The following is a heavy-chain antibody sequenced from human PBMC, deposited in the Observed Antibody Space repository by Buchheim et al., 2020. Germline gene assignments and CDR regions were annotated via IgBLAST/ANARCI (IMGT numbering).Heavy chain of an antibody. V-gene: IGHV4-34*01. J-gene: IGHJ5*02. CDR1: GGSFSGYY. CDR3: ARGFTRGYHGSGNKGWFDP. Sequence: QVQLQQWGAGLLKPSETLSLTCAVYGGSFSGYYWSWIRQPPGKGLEWIGEINHSGSTNYNPSLKSRVTISVDTSKNQFSLTLSSVTAADTAVYYCARGFTRGYHGSGNKGWFDPWGQGTL. D-gene: IGHD3-10*01. CDR2: INHSGST.